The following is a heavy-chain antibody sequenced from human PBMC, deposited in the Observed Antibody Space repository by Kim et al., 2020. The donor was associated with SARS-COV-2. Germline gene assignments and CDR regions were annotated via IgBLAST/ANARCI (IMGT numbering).Heavy chain of an antibody. J-gene: IGHJ4*02. CDR3: AREAQAFDY. Sequence: GRTIFHPSHKSRVTISVATSKNQFSLKLSSVTAADTALYYCAREAQAFDYWGQGTLVTVSS. V-gene: IGHV4-59*01. CDR2: GRT.